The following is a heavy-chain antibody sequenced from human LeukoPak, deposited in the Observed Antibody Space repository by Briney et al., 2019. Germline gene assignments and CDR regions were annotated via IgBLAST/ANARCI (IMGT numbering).Heavy chain of an antibody. Sequence: KPSETLSLTCGVYGGSFSGYYWSWIRQPPGKGLEWIGEINHSGSTNYNSSLKSRVTISIDSSKNQFSLKLSSVTAADTAVYYCASSTGVVPDYWGQGTLVTVSS. CDR2: INHSGST. D-gene: IGHD3-3*01. CDR3: ASSTGVVPDY. CDR1: GGSFSGYY. V-gene: IGHV4-34*01. J-gene: IGHJ4*02.